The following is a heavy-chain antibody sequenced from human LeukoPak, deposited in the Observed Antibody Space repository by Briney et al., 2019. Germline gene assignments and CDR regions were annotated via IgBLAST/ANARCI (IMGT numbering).Heavy chain of an antibody. J-gene: IGHJ4*02. CDR2: INSGSTYT. CDR3: ARSLTTLTYEGY. D-gene: IGHD1-1*01. CDR1: GFTFSSYM. V-gene: IGHV3-21*01. Sequence: GGSLRLSCAASGFTFSSYMMNWVRQAPGKGLEWVSSINSGSTYTYYTESVKGRFTVSRDNAKYSLFLQMNSLRAEDTATYYCARSLTTLTYEGYWGQGTLVTVSS.